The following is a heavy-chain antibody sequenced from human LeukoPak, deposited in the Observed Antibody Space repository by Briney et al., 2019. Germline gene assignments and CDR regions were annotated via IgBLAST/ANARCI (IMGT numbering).Heavy chain of an antibody. CDR2: INHSGST. CDR3: ARASLFLEWLLPKYFDY. J-gene: IGHJ4*02. CDR1: GGSFSGYY. V-gene: IGHV4-34*01. D-gene: IGHD3-3*01. Sequence: SETLSLTCAVYGGSFSGYYWSWIRQPPGKGLEWIGEINHSGSTNYNPSLKSRVTISVDTSKNQFSLKLSSVTAADTAVYYCARASLFLEWLLPKYFDYWGQGTLVTVSS.